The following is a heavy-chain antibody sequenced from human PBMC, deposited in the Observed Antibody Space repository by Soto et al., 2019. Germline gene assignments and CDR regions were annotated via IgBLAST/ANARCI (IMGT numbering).Heavy chain of an antibody. J-gene: IGHJ3*02. D-gene: IGHD6-19*01. Sequence: QVQLVQSGAEVKKPGASVKVSCKASGYTFTGYYMHWVRQAPGQGLEWMGWINPNSGGTNYAQKFQGWVTMTRDTSISTAYMELSRLRSDDTAVYYCARDGGRDSSGWYDAFDIWGQWTMVTVSS. CDR2: INPNSGGT. CDR1: GYTFTGYY. V-gene: IGHV1-2*04. CDR3: ARDGGRDSSGWYDAFDI.